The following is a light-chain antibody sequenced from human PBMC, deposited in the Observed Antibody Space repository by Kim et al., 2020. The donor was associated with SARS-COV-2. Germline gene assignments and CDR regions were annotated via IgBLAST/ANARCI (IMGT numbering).Light chain of an antibody. V-gene: IGLV2-23*02. CDR2: EVS. J-gene: IGLJ2*01. CDR3: CSYAGSSTLV. CDR1: SSDVGSYNL. Sequence: GHSITISCAGTSSDVGSYNLVSWYQQHPGEAPKLMIYEVSKRPSGVSNRFSGSKSGNTASLTISGLQAEDEADYYCCSYAGSSTLVFGGGTQLTVL.